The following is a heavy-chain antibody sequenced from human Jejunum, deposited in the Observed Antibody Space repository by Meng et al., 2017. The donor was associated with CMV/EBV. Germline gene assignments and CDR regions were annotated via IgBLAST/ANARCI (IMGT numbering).Heavy chain of an antibody. CDR3: AKGVTSGSPYRAFDL. D-gene: IGHD3-22*01. Sequence: FTFSHYAMSWVRRAPGKGLEWVAGISGRGATIFYSESVKGRFTVSRDTSENTLYLQMNSLRVDDTALYYCAKGVTSGSPYRAFDLLGQGTKVTVSS. CDR1: FTFSHYA. V-gene: IGHV3-23*01. J-gene: IGHJ3*01. CDR2: ISGRGATI.